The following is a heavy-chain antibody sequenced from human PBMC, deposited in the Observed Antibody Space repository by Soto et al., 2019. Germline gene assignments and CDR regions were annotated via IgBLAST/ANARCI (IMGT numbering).Heavy chain of an antibody. CDR3: VHTSGSGNSACFDY. CDR1: GFSLSTSRVG. J-gene: IGHJ4*02. V-gene: IGHV2-5*02. Sequence: QITLKESGPTLVKPTQTLTLTCTFSGFSLSTSRVGVGWIRQPPGKALEWLALIYWDDDKRYSPSLKRRLTITKGTSKNQVVLTMTNADPVDTATYYCVHTSGSGNSACFDYWGQGTLVTVSS. CDR2: IYWDDDK. D-gene: IGHD3-10*01.